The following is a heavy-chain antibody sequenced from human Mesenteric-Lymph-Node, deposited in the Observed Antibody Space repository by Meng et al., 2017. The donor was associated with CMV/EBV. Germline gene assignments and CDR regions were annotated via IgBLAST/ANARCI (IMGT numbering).Heavy chain of an antibody. J-gene: IGHJ5*02. D-gene: IGHD2-2*02. CDR3: ARGGAPGYCSSTSCYRRFDP. CDR2: INHSGRT. CDR1: SFSRYY. V-gene: IGHV4-34*01. Sequence: SFSRYYWSWSRPPPGKGLEWIGEINHSGRTNSNPSLQRRVAISVDTSKNQFSLKLSSVTAADTAVYYCARGGAPGYCSSTSCYRRFDPWGQGTLVTVSS.